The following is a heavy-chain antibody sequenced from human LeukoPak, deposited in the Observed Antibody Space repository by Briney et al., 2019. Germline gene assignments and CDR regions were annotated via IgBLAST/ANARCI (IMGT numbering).Heavy chain of an antibody. CDR1: GGSLSSYY. CDR3: ARVGYSSGWFAHWYFDL. CDR2: IYYSGST. V-gene: IGHV4-59*01. Sequence: PSETLSLTCTVSGGSLSSYYWSWLRQPPGKGLEWIGYIYYSGSTNYNPSLKSRVTISVDTSKNQFSLKLSSVTAADTAVYYCARVGYSSGWFAHWYFDLWGRGTLVTVSS. J-gene: IGHJ2*01. D-gene: IGHD6-19*01.